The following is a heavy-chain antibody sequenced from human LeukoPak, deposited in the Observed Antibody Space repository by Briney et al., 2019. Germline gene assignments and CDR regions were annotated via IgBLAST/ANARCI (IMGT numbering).Heavy chain of an antibody. J-gene: IGHJ6*03. CDR2: ISWNSGSI. CDR1: GFTFDHYA. Sequence: PGGSLRLSCAASGFTFDHYAMHWVRQAPGKGLEGVSGISWNSGSIGYADSVKGRFTISRDNAKNSLYLQMNSLRAEDMALYYCAKGLGGTGLYYMDVWGKETTVTVSS. D-gene: IGHD3-16*01. V-gene: IGHV3-9*03. CDR3: AKGLGGTGLYYMDV.